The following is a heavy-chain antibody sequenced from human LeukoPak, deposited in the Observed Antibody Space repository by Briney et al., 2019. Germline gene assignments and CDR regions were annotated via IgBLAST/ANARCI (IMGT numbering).Heavy chain of an antibody. CDR3: ARDNVEDY. CDR1: GVTFSGYT. D-gene: IGHD3-16*01. V-gene: IGHV3-21*06. J-gene: IGHJ4*02. CDR2: TSSSGSYI. Sequence: PGGSLRLSCAASGVTFSGYTMNWVRQAPEKGLEWVSYTSSSGSYIYYTDSVKGRFTISRDNAKNSLYLQMNSLRAEDTAVYYCARDNVEDYWGQGTLVTVSS.